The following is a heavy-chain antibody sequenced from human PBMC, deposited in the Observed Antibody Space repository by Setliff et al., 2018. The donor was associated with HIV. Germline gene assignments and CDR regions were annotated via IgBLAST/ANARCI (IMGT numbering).Heavy chain of an antibody. CDR3: ARSPYGDYVDEFDY. V-gene: IGHV3-30*04. CDR2: ISYDGSNK. CDR1: GFTFSSYA. J-gene: IGHJ4*02. Sequence: PGGSLRLSCAASGFTFSSYAIHWVRQAPGKGLEWVAIISYDGSNKFYTDSVKGRFTISRDNSKNTLYLQMSSLTVEDTAVYYCARSPYGDYVDEFDYWGQGTLVTVSS. D-gene: IGHD4-17*01.